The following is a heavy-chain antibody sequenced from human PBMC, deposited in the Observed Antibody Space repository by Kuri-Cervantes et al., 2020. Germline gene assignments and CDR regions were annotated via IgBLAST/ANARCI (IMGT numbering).Heavy chain of an antibody. V-gene: IGHV1-3*01. D-gene: IGHD1-7*01. Sequence: ASVKVSCKAPGYTFTSYAMHWVRQAPGQRLEWMGWINAGNGNTKYSQKFQGRVTTTRDTSASTAYMELSSLRSEDTAVYYCARVNNWNYDNWYFDLWGRGTLVTVSS. CDR3: ARVNNWNYDNWYFDL. CDR1: GYTFTSYA. CDR2: INAGNGNT. J-gene: IGHJ2*01.